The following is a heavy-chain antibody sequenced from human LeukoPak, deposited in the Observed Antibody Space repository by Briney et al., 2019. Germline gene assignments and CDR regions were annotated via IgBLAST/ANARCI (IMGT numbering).Heavy chain of an antibody. J-gene: IGHJ3*01. CDR1: GFTFSNYA. CDR2: IRSGGSA. D-gene: IGHD4-17*01. Sequence: GGSLRLSCAASGFTFSNYAMIWVRQAPGQGLEWVSAIRSGGSAKYADPVKARFTISRDNSKNTLYLQMNSLRTEDTALYFCARDPNGDYIGAFDFLGQGTVVTVSS. V-gene: IGHV3-23*01. CDR3: ARDPNGDYIGAFDF.